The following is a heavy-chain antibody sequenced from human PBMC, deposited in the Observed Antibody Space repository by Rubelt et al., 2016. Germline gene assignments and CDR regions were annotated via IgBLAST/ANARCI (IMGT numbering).Heavy chain of an antibody. CDR2: ISSDGNRT. V-gene: IGHV3-74*01. D-gene: IGHD6-13*01. CDR3: ARSGGSSWSDY. J-gene: IGHJ4*02. Sequence: EVQVVESGGGLVQPGGSLRLSCAASGFTFSTYWMNWVRRAPGKGLVWVSRISSDGNRTNYADSVKGRFTVSRDKAKNNLYLQMNSLRAEDTAVYYCARSGGSSWSDYWGQGTLVTVSS. CDR1: GFTFSTYW.